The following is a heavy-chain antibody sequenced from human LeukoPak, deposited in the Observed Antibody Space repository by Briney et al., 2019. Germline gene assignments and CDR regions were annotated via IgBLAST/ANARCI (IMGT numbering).Heavy chain of an antibody. Sequence: KPSETLTLTCTASGGSISSYSWSWIRQPPGKGLEWIGYIYYSGSTNYNPSLKSRVTISVDTSKNQFSLKLSSVTAADTAVYYCARRRITMVRGVISYAFDIWGQGTMVTVSS. V-gene: IGHV4-59*01. D-gene: IGHD3-10*01. CDR1: GGSISSYS. CDR2: IYYSGST. CDR3: ARRRITMVRGVISYAFDI. J-gene: IGHJ3*02.